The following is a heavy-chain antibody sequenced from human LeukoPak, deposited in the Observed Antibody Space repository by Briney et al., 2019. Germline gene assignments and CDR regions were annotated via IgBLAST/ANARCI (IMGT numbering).Heavy chain of an antibody. CDR3: ARDWGYCSSTSCHVFDY. Sequence: GGSLRLSCAASGFIFRNYAMSWVRQAPGKGLEWVSVIYSGDNTDYADSVKGRFTISRDNSKNTLHLQMNSLRAEDTGVYYCARDWGYCSSTSCHVFDYWGQGTLVTVSS. D-gene: IGHD2-2*01. CDR2: IYSGDNT. J-gene: IGHJ4*02. CDR1: GFIFRNYA. V-gene: IGHV3-53*01.